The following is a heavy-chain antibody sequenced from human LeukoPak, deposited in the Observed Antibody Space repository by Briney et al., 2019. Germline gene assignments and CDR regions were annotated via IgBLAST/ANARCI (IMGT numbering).Heavy chain of an antibody. J-gene: IGHJ6*03. D-gene: IGHD6-13*01. CDR3: ARGVTKQPTYYYMDV. Sequence: SVKVSCKASGGTFSSYAISWVRQAPGQGLEWMGGIIPIFGTANYAQKFQGRVTITTDESTSTAYMELSSLRSEDTAVYYCARGVTKQPTYYYMDVWGKGTTVTVSS. CDR1: GGTFSSYA. CDR2: IIPIFGTA. V-gene: IGHV1-69*05.